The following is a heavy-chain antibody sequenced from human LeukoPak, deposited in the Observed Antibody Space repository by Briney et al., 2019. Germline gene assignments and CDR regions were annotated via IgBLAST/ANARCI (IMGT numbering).Heavy chain of an antibody. Sequence: PSETLSLTCTVSGGSISSYYWSWIRQPPGKGLEWIGYIYYSGSTNYNPSLKSRVTISVDTSKNQFSLKLSSVTAADTAVYYCARAERGWLQLSFDYWGQGTLVTVSS. CDR2: IYYSGST. V-gene: IGHV4-59*01. D-gene: IGHD5-24*01. CDR1: GGSISSYY. CDR3: ARAERGWLQLSFDY. J-gene: IGHJ4*02.